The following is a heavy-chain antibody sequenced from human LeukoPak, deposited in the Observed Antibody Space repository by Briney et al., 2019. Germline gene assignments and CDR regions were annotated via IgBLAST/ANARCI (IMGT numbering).Heavy chain of an antibody. CDR3: ARSGGLQKFDY. Sequence: GGSLRLSCAASGFIFSNYGMHWVRQAPGKGLEWVAIIWYDGSNKYYADSVKGRFTISRDNSKNTLYLQMNSLRAEDTAVYYCARSGGLQKFDYWGQGTLVTVSS. J-gene: IGHJ4*02. D-gene: IGHD4-11*01. CDR2: IWYDGSNK. V-gene: IGHV3-33*01. CDR1: GFIFSNYG.